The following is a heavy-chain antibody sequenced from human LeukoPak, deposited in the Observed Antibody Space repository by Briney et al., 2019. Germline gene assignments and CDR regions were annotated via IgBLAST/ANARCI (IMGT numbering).Heavy chain of an antibody. V-gene: IGHV3-30-3*02. D-gene: IGHD5-12*01. CDR2: ISYDGSNK. CDR3: AKSGEWLRSGYYFDY. Sequence: GGSLRLSCAASGFTFSSYAMHWVRQAPGKGLEWVAVISYDGSNKYYADSVKGRFTISRDNSKNTLYLQMNSLRAEDTAVYYCAKSGEWLRSGYYFDYWGQGTLVTVSS. J-gene: IGHJ4*02. CDR1: GFTFSSYA.